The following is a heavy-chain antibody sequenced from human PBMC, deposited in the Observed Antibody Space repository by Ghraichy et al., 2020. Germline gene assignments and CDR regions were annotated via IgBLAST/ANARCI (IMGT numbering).Heavy chain of an antibody. Sequence: GGSLRLSCGASGFSLNTHWMHWVRQAPGKGPMWVSRVNTDGSNTAYADSVRGRFTISRDKARNTMWLQMNSLRVDVTAVYYCVAATPSSDHWGQGTLVTVSS. V-gene: IGHV3-74*01. J-gene: IGHJ4*02. CDR3: VAATPSSDH. D-gene: IGHD6-25*01. CDR2: VNTDGSNT. CDR1: GFSLNTHW.